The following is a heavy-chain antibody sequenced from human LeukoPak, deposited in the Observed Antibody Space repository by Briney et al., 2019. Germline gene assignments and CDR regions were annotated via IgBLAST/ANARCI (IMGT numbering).Heavy chain of an antibody. D-gene: IGHD6-19*01. Sequence: GGSLRLSCAASGFTFSDYYMSWVRQAPGKGLEWVSYISSSGSTIYYADSVKGRFTISRDNAKNSLYLQMTSLRAEDTAVYYCASRLYSSGSFDYWGQGTLVTVSS. CDR2: ISSSGSTI. CDR1: GFTFSDYY. J-gene: IGHJ4*02. V-gene: IGHV3-11*04. CDR3: ASRLYSSGSFDY.